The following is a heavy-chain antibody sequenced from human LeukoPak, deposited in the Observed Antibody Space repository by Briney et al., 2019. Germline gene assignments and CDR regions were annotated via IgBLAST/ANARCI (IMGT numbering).Heavy chain of an antibody. J-gene: IGHJ3*02. CDR1: GRSISSYY. CDR2: IHTSGNT. V-gene: IGHV4-4*07. D-gene: IGHD3-22*01. CDR3: ARDRYYYDSSGYYAFDI. Sequence: SEALSLTCTVSGRSISSYYWSWIRQPAGKGLEWIGRIHTSGNTNYNPSLKSRVTMSVDTSKNQFSLKLSSVTAADTAVYYCARDRYYYDSSGYYAFDIWGQGTMVTFSS.